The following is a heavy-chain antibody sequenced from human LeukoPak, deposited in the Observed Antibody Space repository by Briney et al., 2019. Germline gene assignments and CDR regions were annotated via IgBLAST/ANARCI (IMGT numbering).Heavy chain of an antibody. CDR2: INPNSGGT. V-gene: IGHV1-2*02. D-gene: IGHD2-2*01. CDR3: AREGDIVIVPAAHLFDP. J-gene: IGHJ5*02. Sequence: GASVKVSCKASGYTFTGYYMHWVRQAPGQGLEWMGWINPNSGGTNYAQKFQGRVTMTRDTSISTAYVELSRLRSDDTAVYYCAREGDIVIVPAAHLFDPWGQGTLVTVSS. CDR1: GYTFTGYY.